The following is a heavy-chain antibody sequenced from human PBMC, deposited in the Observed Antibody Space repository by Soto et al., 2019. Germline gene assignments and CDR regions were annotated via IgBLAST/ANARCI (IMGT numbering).Heavy chain of an antibody. CDR2: ISGSGGST. CDR3: AKDVEGYGDPGNDFDY. Sequence: GGSLRLSCAASGFTFSSYAMSWVRQAPGKGLEWVSAISGSGGSTYYADSVKGRFTISRDNSKNTLYLQMNSLRAEDTAVYYCAKDVEGYGDPGNDFDYWGQGTLVTVSS. V-gene: IGHV3-23*01. J-gene: IGHJ4*02. D-gene: IGHD4-17*01. CDR1: GFTFSSYA.